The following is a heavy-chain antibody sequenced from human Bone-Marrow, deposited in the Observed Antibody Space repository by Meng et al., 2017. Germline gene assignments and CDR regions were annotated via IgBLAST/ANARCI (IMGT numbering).Heavy chain of an antibody. CDR1: LVSFIGYY. CDR3: ARGVASPIFSTVVTPAFDY. J-gene: IGHJ4*02. CDR2: INHSGST. V-gene: IGHV4-34*01. D-gene: IGHD4-23*01. Sequence: VHLPECGSRRLHPLDTLSPTCAVSLVSFIGYYWSWLLQPPGKGLEWMWEINHSGSTNYNPSLKSRVTISVDTSKNQFSLKLSSVTAADTAVYYCARGVASPIFSTVVTPAFDYWGQGTLVTVSS.